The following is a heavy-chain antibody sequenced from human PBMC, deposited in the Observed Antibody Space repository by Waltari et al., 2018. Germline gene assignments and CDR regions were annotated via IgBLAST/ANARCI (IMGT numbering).Heavy chain of an antibody. CDR2: ISYDGSNK. Sequence: TFSSYAMHWVRQAPGKGLEWVAVISYDGSNKYYADSVKGRFTISRDNSKNTLYLQMNSLRAEDTAVYYCARDPYVEMATITSAFDIWGQGTMVTVSS. CDR1: TFSSYA. D-gene: IGHD5-12*01. V-gene: IGHV3-30-3*01. CDR3: ARDPYVEMATITSAFDI. J-gene: IGHJ3*02.